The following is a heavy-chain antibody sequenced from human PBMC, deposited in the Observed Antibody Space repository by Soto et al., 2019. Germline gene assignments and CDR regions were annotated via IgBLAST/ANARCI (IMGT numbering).Heavy chain of an antibody. V-gene: IGHV3-23*01. J-gene: IGHJ5*02. CDR2: ISDSGST. Sequence: PGGSLRLSCAASGFTFSSYDMHWVRQATGKGLEWVSTISDSGSTYYAGSVKGRLTISRDNSKNTLYLQMNSLRAEDTAVYYCAKTMVSYYDFWSGYPTWFDPWGQGTLVTVSS. CDR3: AKTMVSYYDFWSGYPTWFDP. CDR1: GFTFSSYD. D-gene: IGHD3-3*01.